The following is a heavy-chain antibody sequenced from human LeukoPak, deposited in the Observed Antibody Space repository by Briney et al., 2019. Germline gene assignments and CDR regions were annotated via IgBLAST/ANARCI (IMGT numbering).Heavy chain of an antibody. V-gene: IGHV3-11*01. CDR2: ISSSGITI. CDR1: GFTFSDYY. D-gene: IGHD6-13*01. CDR3: AREVIAAAPFDY. J-gene: IGHJ4*02. Sequence: GGSLRLSCAASGFTFSDYYMSWIRQAPGKGLEWVSYISSSGITIYYADSVKGRFTISRDNAKNSLYLQMNSLRAEDTAVYYCAREVIAAAPFDYWGQGTLVTVSS.